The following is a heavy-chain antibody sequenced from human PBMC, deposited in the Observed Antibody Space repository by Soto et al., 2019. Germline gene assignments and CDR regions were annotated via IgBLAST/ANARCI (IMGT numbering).Heavy chain of an antibody. J-gene: IGHJ3*02. CDR3: ARGDYYDTSGPFSDAFDI. V-gene: IGHV3-7*04. CDR1: GFTFSTYW. Sequence: GGSLRLSCAASGFTFSTYWMSWVRQAPGKGLEWVANIKPDGSEKWYVDSVKGRFTISRDNAKNSLYLQMNSLRAEDTAVYYCARGDYYDTSGPFSDAFDIWGQGTMVTVSS. D-gene: IGHD3-22*01. CDR2: IKPDGSEK.